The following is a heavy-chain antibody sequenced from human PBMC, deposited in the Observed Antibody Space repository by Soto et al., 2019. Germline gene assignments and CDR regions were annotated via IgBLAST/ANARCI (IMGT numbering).Heavy chain of an antibody. CDR1: GFTFSSYA. CDR2: LSGDSSDR. J-gene: IGHJ4*02. V-gene: IGHV3-23*01. Sequence: EVQLLESGGGLVQPGGSLRLSCAASGFTFSSYAMSWVRQAPGKGLEWVSSLSGDSSDRYYADYVMGRFSISRDYSKNTLLLQMNSLRAEGTAGYCCAKRCSGSASMGGFDYWGQGSLVTVS. CDR3: AKRCSGSASMGGFDY. D-gene: IGHD6-6*01.